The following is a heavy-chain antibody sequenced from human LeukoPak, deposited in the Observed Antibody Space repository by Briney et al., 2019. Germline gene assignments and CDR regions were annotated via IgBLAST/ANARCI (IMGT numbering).Heavy chain of an antibody. CDR1: AFTFSSYA. Sequence: PGGSLRLSCAASAFTFSSYAMTWVRQAPGKGLEWVSGISGSGGSTYYADSVKGRFTISRDGSKNTLFLQMNSLRAEDTAVYYCAKGHNYYGSGSRSDSWGQGTLVTVSS. D-gene: IGHD3-10*01. CDR3: AKGHNYYGSGSRSDS. CDR2: ISGSGGST. V-gene: IGHV3-23*01. J-gene: IGHJ4*02.